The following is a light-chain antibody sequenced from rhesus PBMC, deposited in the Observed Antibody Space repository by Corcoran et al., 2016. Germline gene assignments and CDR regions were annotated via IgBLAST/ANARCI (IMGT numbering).Light chain of an antibody. J-gene: IGKJ4*01. CDR1: QSVGST. Sequence: EIVMTQSPATLSLSPGERATLSCRASQSVGSTLAWYQQKPGQAPRLLINYASSRATGIPDRFSGSGARTEFTLTISSLDPEDVGDYYCQKYNDWPPTFGGGTKVEIK. CDR3: QKYNDWPPT. V-gene: IGKV3-42*02. CDR2: YAS.